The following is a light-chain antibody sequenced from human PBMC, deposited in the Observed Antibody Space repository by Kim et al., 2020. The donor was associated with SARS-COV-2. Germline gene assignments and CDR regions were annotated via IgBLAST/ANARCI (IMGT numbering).Light chain of an antibody. CDR3: QKYNSAPWT. Sequence: SASVGDRVTITCRASQDISSHLAWYQQKPERVPKLLISAASTLQAGVPSRFSGSGSGTDFTLTISSLQPEDVATYYCQKYNSAPWTFGQGTKLEI. CDR1: QDISSH. J-gene: IGKJ1*01. V-gene: IGKV1-27*01. CDR2: AAS.